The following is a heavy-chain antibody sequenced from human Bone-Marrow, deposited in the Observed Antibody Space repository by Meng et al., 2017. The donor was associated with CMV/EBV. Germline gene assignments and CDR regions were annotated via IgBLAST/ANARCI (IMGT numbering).Heavy chain of an antibody. CDR3: ARDLDIPAHYYGMDV. J-gene: IGHJ6*02. V-gene: IGHV1-2*02. CDR2: INPNSAGT. D-gene: IGHD5-12*01. CDR1: GYTFTDYY. Sequence: ASVKVSCKASGYTFTDYYMHWVRQAPGQGLEWMGWINPNSAGTNYAQRFQGRVTMTRDTSISTAYMELSRLRSDDTAVYYCARDLDIPAHYYGMDVWGQGTTVTVSS.